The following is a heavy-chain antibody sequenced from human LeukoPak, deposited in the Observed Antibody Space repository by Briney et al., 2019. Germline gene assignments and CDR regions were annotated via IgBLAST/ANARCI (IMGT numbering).Heavy chain of an antibody. CDR3: ARRALTGYRHYYYYYMDV. CDR1: GGSISSSSYY. V-gene: IGHV4-39*01. CDR2: IYYSGST. Sequence: KPSETLTLTCTVSGGSISSSSYYWGWIRQPPGKGLEWIGSIYYSGSTYYNPSLKSRVTISVDTSKNQFSLKLSSVTAADTAVYYCARRALTGYRHYYYYYMDVWGKGTTVTVSS. D-gene: IGHD3-9*01. J-gene: IGHJ6*03.